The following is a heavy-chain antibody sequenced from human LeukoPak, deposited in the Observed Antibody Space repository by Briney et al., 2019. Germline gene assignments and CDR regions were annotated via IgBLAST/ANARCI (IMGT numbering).Heavy chain of an antibody. D-gene: IGHD1-26*01. CDR2: IYPGDSDA. CDR1: GYSFTNYW. J-gene: IGHJ4*02. Sequence: GESLKISCKGSGYSFTNYWIGWVRQMPGKGLKWMGIIYPGDSDARYSPSFQGQVTISADKSISTAYLQWSSLKASDTAMYYCARRRDLYSGSYYPFDYWGQGALVTVSS. V-gene: IGHV5-51*01. CDR3: ARRRDLYSGSYYPFDY.